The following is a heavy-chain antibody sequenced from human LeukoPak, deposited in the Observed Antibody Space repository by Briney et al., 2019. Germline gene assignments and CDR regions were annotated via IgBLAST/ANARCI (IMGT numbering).Heavy chain of an antibody. J-gene: IGHJ4*02. CDR3: ARGGSFLGNYVY. Sequence: SETLSLTCTVSGGSINSGGFYWSWIRQHPGKGLEWIGYIYYSGSTFYNPSLKSRVAISLDKSKNQFSLNLRSVTAADTAVYYCARGGSFLGNYVYWGQGTLVTVSS. CDR2: IYYSGST. CDR1: GGSINSGGFY. D-gene: IGHD3-16*01. V-gene: IGHV4-31*03.